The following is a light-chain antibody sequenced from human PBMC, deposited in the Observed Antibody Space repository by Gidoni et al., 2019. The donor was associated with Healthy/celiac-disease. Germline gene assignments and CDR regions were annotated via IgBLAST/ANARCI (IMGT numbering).Light chain of an antibody. CDR1: QDISNY. J-gene: IGKJ2*01. CDR3: QQYDNRPYT. Sequence: IQMTQSPSSLSASLGDRVTITCQASQDISNYLNWYQQKPGKAPKLLIYDASNLETGVPSRFSGSGSGTDFTFTISSLQPEDIATYYCQQYDNRPYTFGQGTKLEIK. CDR2: DAS. V-gene: IGKV1-33*01.